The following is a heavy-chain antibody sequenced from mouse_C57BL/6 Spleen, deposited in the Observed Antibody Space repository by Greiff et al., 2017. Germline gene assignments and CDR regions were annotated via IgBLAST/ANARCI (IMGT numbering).Heavy chain of an antibody. CDR1: GYTFTSYW. Sequence: VQLQQPGAELVTPGASVKLSCKASGYTFTSYWMHWVKQRPGQGLEWIGMIHTNSGSTNYNEKFKSKATLTVDKSSSRAYMQLSSLTSEDAAVKYCARGASSGYLDYWGQGTTLTVSS. V-gene: IGHV1-64*01. D-gene: IGHD3-2*02. CDR2: IHTNSGST. J-gene: IGHJ2*01. CDR3: ARGASSGYLDY.